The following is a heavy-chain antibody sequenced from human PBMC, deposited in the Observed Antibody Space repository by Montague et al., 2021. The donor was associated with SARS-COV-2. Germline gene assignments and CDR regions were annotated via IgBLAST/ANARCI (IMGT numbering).Heavy chain of an antibody. CDR1: GGFFSGYY. D-gene: IGHD1-26*01. CDR2: ITHIRST. Sequence: SETLSLTCAGYGGFFSGYYWTWVRQPPGKGLEWIGEITHIRSTNYNPSLKSRVSISVDTSNSQFSLRVASVTAADTAVYYCARGSASAWEVLDSWGQGTVVTVSS. CDR3: ARGSASAWEVLDS. V-gene: IGHV4-34*01. J-gene: IGHJ5*01.